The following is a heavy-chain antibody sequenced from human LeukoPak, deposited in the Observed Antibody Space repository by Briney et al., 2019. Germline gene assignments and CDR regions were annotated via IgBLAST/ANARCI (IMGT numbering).Heavy chain of an antibody. CDR3: ARGGLRELPRGYYFDY. D-gene: IGHD1-26*01. V-gene: IGHV1-69*13. J-gene: IGHJ4*02. CDR2: IIPIFGTA. CDR1: GGTFSSYA. Sequence: SVKVSCKASGGTFSSYAISWVRQAPGQGLEWMGGIIPIFGTANYAQKFQCRVAITADESTSTAYMELSSLRSEDTAVYYCARGGLRELPRGYYFDYWGQGTLVTVSS.